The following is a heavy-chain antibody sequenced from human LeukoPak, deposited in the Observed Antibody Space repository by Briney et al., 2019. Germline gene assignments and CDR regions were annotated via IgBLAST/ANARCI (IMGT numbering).Heavy chain of an antibody. Sequence: LSLTSTVSGVSISSGSYYWSWLRQPAGKGLEWVSAISESGGSTFCADSVKGRFTISRDNSKNTLSLQMNSLRAEDTAVYYCAKDDIPAAATGYMDVWGKGTTVTVSS. D-gene: IGHD6-13*01. CDR3: AKDDIPAAATGYMDV. CDR1: GVSISSGSYY. V-gene: IGHV3-23*01. CDR2: ISESGGST. J-gene: IGHJ6*03.